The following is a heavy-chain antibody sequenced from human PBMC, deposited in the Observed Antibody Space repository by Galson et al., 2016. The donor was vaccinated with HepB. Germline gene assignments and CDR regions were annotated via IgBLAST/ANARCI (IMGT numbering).Heavy chain of an antibody. D-gene: IGHD5-12*01. CDR1: GFTFSRYT. CDR3: ARESSGYDYDCDL. V-gene: IGHV3-21*01. Sequence: SLRLSCAASGFTFSRYTMNWVRRAPGKGLEWVSSISTSSTYIYYADSLKGRFTISRDNATKSLYLQTSSLRADDTAIYYCARESSGYDYDCDLWGQGTMGTVSS. CDR2: ISTSSTYI. J-gene: IGHJ3*01.